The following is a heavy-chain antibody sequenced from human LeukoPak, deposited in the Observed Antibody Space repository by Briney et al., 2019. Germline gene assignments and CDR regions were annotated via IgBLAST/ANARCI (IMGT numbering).Heavy chain of an antibody. CDR3: ARSQAHYDMLTGYIYYYYNMDV. D-gene: IGHD3-9*01. CDR2: IYYSGST. J-gene: IGHJ6*04. V-gene: IGHV4-30-4*08. Sequence: SQTLSLTCTVSGGSISSGDYYWNWLRQPPGKGLEWIVYIYYSGSTYYNPSLKSRVTISVDTSKNQFSLKLSSVTAADTAVYYCARSQAHYDMLTGYIYYYYNMDVWGKGTTVTVSS. CDR1: GGSISSGDYY.